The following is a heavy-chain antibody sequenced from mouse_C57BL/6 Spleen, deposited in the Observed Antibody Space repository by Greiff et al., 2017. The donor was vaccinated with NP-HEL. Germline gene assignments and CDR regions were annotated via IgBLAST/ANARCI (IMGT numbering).Heavy chain of an antibody. CDR1: GYTFTDYY. J-gene: IGHJ2*01. D-gene: IGHD4-1*01. CDR3: ARGTGTERYLDY. CDR2: INPYNGGT. Sequence: EVQLQQSGPVLVKPGASVKMSCKASGYTFTDYYMNWVKQSHGKSLEWIGVINPYNGGTSYNQKFKGKATLTVDKSSSTAYMELNSLTSEDSAVDYCARGTGTERYLDYWGQGTTLTVSS. V-gene: IGHV1-19*01.